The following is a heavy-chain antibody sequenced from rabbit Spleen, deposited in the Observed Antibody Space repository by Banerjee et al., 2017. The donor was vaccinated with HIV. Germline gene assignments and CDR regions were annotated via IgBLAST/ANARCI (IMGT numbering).Heavy chain of an antibody. V-gene: IGHV1S40*01. CDR1: GFSFSGSDH. D-gene: IGHD1-1*01. CDR3: ARDTSTSFSSYGMDL. J-gene: IGHJ6*01. CDR2: IAGSSSGFA. Sequence: QSLEESGGGLVQPEGSLALTCKASGFSFSGSDHMCWVRQAPGKGLEWISCIAGSSSGFAYSATWAKGRFTISKTSSTTVTLQMPSLTVADTATYFCARDTSTSFSSYGMDLWGPGTLVTVS.